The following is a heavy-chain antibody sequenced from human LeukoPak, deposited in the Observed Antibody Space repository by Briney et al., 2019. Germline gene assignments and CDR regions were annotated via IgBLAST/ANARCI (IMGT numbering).Heavy chain of an antibody. CDR2: IYYSGST. CDR3: ARVRENYYDSSGYFDY. CDR1: GGSIGSYY. V-gene: IGHV4-59*01. D-gene: IGHD3-22*01. J-gene: IGHJ4*02. Sequence: PSETLSLTCTVSGGSIGSYYWSWIRQPPGKGLEWIGYIYYSGSTNYNPSLKSRVTISVDTSKNQFSLKLSSVTAADTAVYYCARVRENYYDSSGYFDYWGQGTLVTASS.